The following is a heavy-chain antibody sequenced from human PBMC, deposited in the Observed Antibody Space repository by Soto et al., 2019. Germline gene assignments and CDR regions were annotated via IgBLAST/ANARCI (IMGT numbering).Heavy chain of an antibody. CDR1: GFTFSDYY. D-gene: IGHD3-22*01. J-gene: IGHJ4*02. CDR3: ASGNEGYYDSSGYYGPVAY. CDR2: ISSSSSYT. V-gene: IGHV3-11*06. Sequence: GGSLRLSCAASGFTFSDYYMSWIRQAPGKGLEWVSYISSSSSYTNYADSVKGRFTISRDNAKNSLYLQMNSLRAEDTAVYYCASGNEGYYDSSGYYGPVAYCGQGTLVTVSS.